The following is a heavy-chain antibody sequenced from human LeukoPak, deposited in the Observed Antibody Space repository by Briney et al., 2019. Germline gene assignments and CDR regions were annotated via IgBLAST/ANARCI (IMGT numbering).Heavy chain of an antibody. V-gene: IGHV4-59*01. J-gene: IGHJ4*02. CDR3: ARVTGYMIEDYFDY. CDR1: GGSISSYY. Sequence: SETLSLTCTVSGGSISSYYWSWMRQPPGKGLEWIGYIYYSGSTNYNPSLKSRVTISVKTSKNQFSLKLSSVTAADTAVYYCARVTGYMIEDYFDYWGQGTLVTVSS. CDR2: IYYSGST. D-gene: IGHD3-22*01.